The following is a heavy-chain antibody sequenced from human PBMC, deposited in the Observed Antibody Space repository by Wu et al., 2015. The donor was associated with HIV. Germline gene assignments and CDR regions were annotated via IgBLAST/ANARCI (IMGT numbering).Heavy chain of an antibody. V-gene: IGHV1-18*04. CDR1: GYTFNDYH. Sequence: QVQLVQSGAEVKKPGASVRVSCTASGYTFNDYHMHWVRQAPGQGLEWMGWISAYNGKTNYAQNLQGRVTMTTDTVTSTVYMELRSLRSEDTAVYYCARDRHCSGGSCYRIAFDIWGQGTMVTVSP. CDR2: ISAYNGKT. J-gene: IGHJ3*02. CDR3: ARDRHCSGGSCYRIAFDI. D-gene: IGHD2-15*01.